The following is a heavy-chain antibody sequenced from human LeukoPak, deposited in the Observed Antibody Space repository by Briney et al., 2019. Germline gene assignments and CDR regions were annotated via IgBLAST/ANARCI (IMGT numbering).Heavy chain of an antibody. CDR3: ARGLPGRYSSSWPEYFQH. CDR2: IIPIFGTA. CDR1: GGTFSSYA. J-gene: IGHJ1*01. V-gene: IGHV1-69*06. Sequence: SVKVSCKASGGTFSSYAISWVRQAPGQGLEWMGGIIPIFGTANYAQKFQGRVTITADKSTSTAYMELSSLRSEDTAVYYCARGLPGRYSSSWPEYFQHWGQGTLVTVSP. D-gene: IGHD6-13*01.